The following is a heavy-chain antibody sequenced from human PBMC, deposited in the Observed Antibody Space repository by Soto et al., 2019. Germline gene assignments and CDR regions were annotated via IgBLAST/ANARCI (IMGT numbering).Heavy chain of an antibody. CDR3: ARDDSYYYDSSRSKRAAFDI. D-gene: IGHD3-22*01. V-gene: IGHV4-30-4*08. CDR1: GGSISSGDYY. Sequence: QVQLQEAGPGLVKPSQTLSLTCTVSGGSISSGDYYWSWIRQPPGKGLEWIGYIYYSGSTYYNPSLKSRVNISVDTSKNQFSLKLSSVTAADTAVYYCARDDSYYYDSSRSKRAAFDIWGQGTMVTVSS. J-gene: IGHJ3*02. CDR2: IYYSGST.